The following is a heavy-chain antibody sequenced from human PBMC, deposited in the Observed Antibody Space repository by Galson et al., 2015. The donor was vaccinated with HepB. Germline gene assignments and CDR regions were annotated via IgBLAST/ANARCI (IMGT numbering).Heavy chain of an antibody. J-gene: IGHJ2*01. D-gene: IGHD2/OR15-2a*01. V-gene: IGHV3-15*07. CDR2: IKSKLEGGTI. CDR1: DFSFTSAW. Sequence: SLRLSCAASDFSFTSAWLNWVREAPGKGLEWVGRIKSKLEGGTIEYAAPVKGRFVISRDDSKKQLYLQMNSLKMEDTGVYYCASHGRDFLSIYCYLDVWGHGTPVTVSS. CDR3: ASHGRDFLSIYCYLDV.